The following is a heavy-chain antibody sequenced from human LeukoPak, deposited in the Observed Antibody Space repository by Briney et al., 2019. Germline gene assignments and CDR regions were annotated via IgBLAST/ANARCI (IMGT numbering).Heavy chain of an antibody. CDR2: IYYSGST. J-gene: IGHJ5*02. CDR1: GGSISSDNYY. V-gene: IGHV4-39*01. Sequence: PSETLSLTCTVSGGSISSDNYYWGWIRQPPGKGLEWIGSIYYSGSTYYNPSLKSRVTISVDTSKNQFSLKLISVTAADTAVYYCARKGDVVVVAGNWFDPWGQGTVVTVSS. D-gene: IGHD2-15*01. CDR3: ARKGDVVVVAGNWFDP.